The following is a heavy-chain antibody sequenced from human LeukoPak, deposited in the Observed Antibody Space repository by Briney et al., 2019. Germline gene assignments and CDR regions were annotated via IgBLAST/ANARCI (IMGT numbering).Heavy chain of an antibody. CDR3: AKGIFGYYYGSGSLHP. CDR1: GFTFDDYA. V-gene: IGHV3-9*01. J-gene: IGHJ5*02. D-gene: IGHD3-10*01. Sequence: PGRSLRLSCAASGFTFDDYAMHWVRQAPGKGLEWVSGISWNSGSIGYADSVKGRFTISRVNAKNSLYLQMNSLRAEDTALYYCAKGIFGYYYGSGSLHPWGQGTLVTVSS. CDR2: ISWNSGSI.